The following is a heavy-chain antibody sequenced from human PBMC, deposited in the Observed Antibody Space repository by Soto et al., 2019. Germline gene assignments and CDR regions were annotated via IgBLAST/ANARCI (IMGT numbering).Heavy chain of an antibody. Sequence: SVKVSCKASGGTFSSYAISWVRQAPGQGLEWMGGIIPIFGTANYAQKCQGRVTITADESTSTAYMELSSLRSEDTAVYYCARSLDYYDSSGYFPLYYWGQGTLVTVSS. D-gene: IGHD3-22*01. V-gene: IGHV1-69*13. CDR2: IIPIFGTA. J-gene: IGHJ4*02. CDR1: GGTFSSYA. CDR3: ARSLDYYDSSGYFPLYY.